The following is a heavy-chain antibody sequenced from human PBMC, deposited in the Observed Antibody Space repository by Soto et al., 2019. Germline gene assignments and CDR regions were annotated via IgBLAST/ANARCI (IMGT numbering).Heavy chain of an antibody. V-gene: IGHV4-39*01. CDR3: ARHVYYSNYDQFVVDY. CDR2: IYYTGST. Sequence: SETLSLTCTVSGGSISSNSYFWGWIRQPPGKGLEWIGTIYYTGSTYYNPFFKSRVTLSVGTSKNQFSLKLTSVPAADTAVYYCARHVYYSNYDQFVVDYWGQGTLVTVSS. D-gene: IGHD4-4*01. CDR1: GGSISSNSYF. J-gene: IGHJ4*02.